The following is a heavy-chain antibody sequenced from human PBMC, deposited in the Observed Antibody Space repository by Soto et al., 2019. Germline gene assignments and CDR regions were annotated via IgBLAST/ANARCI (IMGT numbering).Heavy chain of an antibody. CDR1: GFTFSSYS. V-gene: IGHV3-21*01. CDR3: ARSPNIVATTLADY. D-gene: IGHD5-12*01. CDR2: ISSSSSYI. J-gene: IGHJ4*02. Sequence: GGSLRLSCAASGFTFSSYSMNWVRQAPGKGLEWVSSISSSSSYIYYADSVKGRFTISRDNAKSSLYLQMNSLRAEDTAVYYCARSPNIVATTLADYWGQGTLVTVSS.